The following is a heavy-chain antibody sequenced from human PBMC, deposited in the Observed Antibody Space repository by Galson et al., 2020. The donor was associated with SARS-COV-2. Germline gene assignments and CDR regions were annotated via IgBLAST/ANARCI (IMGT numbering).Heavy chain of an antibody. D-gene: IGHD2-2*01. CDR2: INHSGSA. CDR1: VGSFSGFS. J-gene: IGHJ6*02. Sequence: SQTLSLTCAVYVGSFSGFSWSWVRRSPGKGLEWIGEINHSGSANYNPSLKSRVTISVDTSKNQFSLKLTSGTAAETGVYFCARGRIGVVPAPILGLGPYYEYYAMDVWGQGTTITVSS. V-gene: IGHV4-34*01. CDR3: ARGRIGVVPAPILGLGPYYEYYAMDV.